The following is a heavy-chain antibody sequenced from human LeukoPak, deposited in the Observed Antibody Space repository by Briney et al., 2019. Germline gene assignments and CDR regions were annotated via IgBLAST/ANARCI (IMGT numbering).Heavy chain of an antibody. D-gene: IGHD3-3*01. J-gene: IGHJ5*02. CDR2: ISAYNGNT. CDR1: GYTFTSYG. V-gene: IGHV1-18*01. CDR3: AREFNDFWSGYFRNWFDP. Sequence: SVKVSCKASGYTFTSYGISWVRQAPGQGLEWMGWISAYNGNTNYAQKLQGRVTMTTDTSTSTAYMELRSLRSDDTAVYYCAREFNDFWSGYFRNWFDPWGQGTLVTVSS.